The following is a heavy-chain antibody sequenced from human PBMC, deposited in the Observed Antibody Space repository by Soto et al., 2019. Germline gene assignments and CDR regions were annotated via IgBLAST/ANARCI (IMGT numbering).Heavy chain of an antibody. CDR2: ISNSGSI. CDR3: LTDDIGVVPWDVFDI. J-gene: IGHJ3*02. CDR1: GFTFSSHS. D-gene: IGHD3-10*01. Sequence: VHLVESGGDLVQPGGSLRLSCVASGFTFSSHSMNWVRQAPGKGLEWISHISNSGSIYYADSVEGRFTISRDNAKNSLSLQLNGLRDEDPAVYYCLTDDIGVVPWDVFDIWGQGTMVTDSS. V-gene: IGHV3-48*02.